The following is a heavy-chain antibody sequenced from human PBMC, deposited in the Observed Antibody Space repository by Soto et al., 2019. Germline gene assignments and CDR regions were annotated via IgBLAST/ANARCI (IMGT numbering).Heavy chain of an antibody. V-gene: IGHV1-46*02. D-gene: IGHD2-21*02. CDR1: GYTFNTYY. CDR2: IHPSGGGT. Sequence: ASVKVSCKPSGYTFNTYYLHWLRRAPGQALEWMGVIHPSGGGTTYAQKFLGRVTVTRDTSTTTVFMELSSLRSDDTAVYYCARGGHIAVVTASFDYWGQGTLVTVSS. J-gene: IGHJ4*02. CDR3: ARGGHIAVVTASFDY.